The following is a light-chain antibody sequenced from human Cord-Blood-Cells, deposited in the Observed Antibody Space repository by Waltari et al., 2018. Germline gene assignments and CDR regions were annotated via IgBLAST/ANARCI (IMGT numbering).Light chain of an antibody. CDR3: CSYAGSSTFVV. CDR1: SSDVGSYNL. J-gene: IGLJ2*01. Sequence: QSALTQPASVSGSPGQSITISCTGTSSDVGSYNLVSWYQQHPGKAPKLMIYEVSKRPSGVSKRFSGSKSGHPASRTISGLQAEDEADYYGCSYAGSSTFVVFGGGTKLTVL. V-gene: IGLV2-23*02. CDR2: EVS.